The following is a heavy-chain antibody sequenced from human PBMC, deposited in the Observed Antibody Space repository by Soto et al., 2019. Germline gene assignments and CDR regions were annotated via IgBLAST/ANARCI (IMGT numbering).Heavy chain of an antibody. CDR2: IIPIFGTA. V-gene: IGHV1-69*13. CDR3: ARSYCSGGSCYSGWFDP. J-gene: IGHJ5*02. CDR1: GGTFSSYA. Sequence: GASVKVSCKASGGTFSSYAISWVRQAPGQGLEWMGGIIPIFGTANYAQKFQGRVTITADESTSTAYMELSSLRSEDTAVYYCARSYCSGGSCYSGWFDPWGQGTLVPVSS. D-gene: IGHD2-15*01.